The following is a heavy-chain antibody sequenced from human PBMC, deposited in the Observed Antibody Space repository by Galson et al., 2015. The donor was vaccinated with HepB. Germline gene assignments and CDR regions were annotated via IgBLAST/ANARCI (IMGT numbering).Heavy chain of an antibody. V-gene: IGHV3-21*01. J-gene: IGHJ6*03. Sequence: SLRLSCAASGFTFSSYSMNWVRQAPGKGLEWVSSISSSSSYIYYVDSVKGRFTISRDDAKNSLYLQMNSLRAEDTAVYYCARFLAELDYYMDVWGKGTTATVSS. CDR1: GFTFSSYS. CDR2: ISSSSSYI. D-gene: IGHD3-10*01. CDR3: ARFLAELDYYMDV.